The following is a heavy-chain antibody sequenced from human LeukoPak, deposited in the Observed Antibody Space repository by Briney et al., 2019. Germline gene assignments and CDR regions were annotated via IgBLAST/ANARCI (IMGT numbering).Heavy chain of an antibody. V-gene: IGHV1-8*02. CDR2: MNPNSGNT. Sequence: ASVKVSCKASGYTFTGYYMHWVRQAPGQGLEWMGWMNPNSGNTGYAQKFQGRVTMTRNTSISTAYMELSSLRSEDTAVYYCARGRTWIQLWLSYWGQGTLVTVSS. CDR1: GYTFTGYY. CDR3: ARGRTWIQLWLSY. D-gene: IGHD5-18*01. J-gene: IGHJ4*02.